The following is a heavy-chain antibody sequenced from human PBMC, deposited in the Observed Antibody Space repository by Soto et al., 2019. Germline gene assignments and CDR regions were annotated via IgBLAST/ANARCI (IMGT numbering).Heavy chain of an antibody. D-gene: IGHD1-26*01. Sequence: PGGSLRLSCAASGFTFSTYTINWVRQAPGKALKWVSSINTRNTFIYYADSVKGQFTISRDNAKNSVYLQMNTLRVEDTAVYYWARGRNIGSYDFDYWGQGTLVTVSS. CDR2: INTRNTFI. J-gene: IGHJ4*02. CDR1: GFTFSTYT. CDR3: ARGRNIGSYDFDY. V-gene: IGHV3-21*01.